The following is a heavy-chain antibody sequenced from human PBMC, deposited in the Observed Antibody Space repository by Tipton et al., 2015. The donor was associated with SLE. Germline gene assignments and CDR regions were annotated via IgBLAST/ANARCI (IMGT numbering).Heavy chain of an antibody. CDR2: INHSGST. V-gene: IGHV4-34*01. CDR1: GGSFSAYP. CDR3: ARLKQPWDAFDV. Sequence: TLSLTCAVYGGSFSAYPWSWIRQPPGKGLGWVGEINHSGSTEYNSSLKSRVSMSIYTSNNQFSLNLNSVTAADTAGYYCARLKQPWDAFDVWGQGTRVTASP. J-gene: IGHJ3*01. D-gene: IGHD6-13*01.